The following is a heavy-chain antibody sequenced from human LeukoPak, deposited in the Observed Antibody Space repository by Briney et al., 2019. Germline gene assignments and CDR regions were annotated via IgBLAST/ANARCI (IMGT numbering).Heavy chain of an antibody. D-gene: IGHD5-12*01. CDR2: INSDGTDT. J-gene: IGHJ3*02. Sequence: GGSLRLSCAASGFTFSSDWMHWVRHGPGEGLVWASRINSDGTDTNYADSVKGRFTISRDNAKNTLYLQMNSLRAEDTAVYYCARGLPTNAFDIWGQGTMVTVSS. V-gene: IGHV3-74*01. CDR1: GFTFSSDW. CDR3: ARGLPTNAFDI.